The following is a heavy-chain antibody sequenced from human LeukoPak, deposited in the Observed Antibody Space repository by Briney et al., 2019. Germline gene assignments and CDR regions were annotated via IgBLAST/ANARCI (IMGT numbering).Heavy chain of an antibody. Sequence: ASVKVSCKASGYTFTCYYMHWVRQAPGQGLEWMGWINPNSGGTNYAQKFQGRVTMTRDTSISTAYMELSRLRSDDTAVYYCARAQHGSGSNTDYWGQGTLVTVSS. CDR1: GYTFTCYY. CDR3: ARAQHGSGSNTDY. V-gene: IGHV1-2*02. J-gene: IGHJ4*02. D-gene: IGHD3-10*01. CDR2: INPNSGGT.